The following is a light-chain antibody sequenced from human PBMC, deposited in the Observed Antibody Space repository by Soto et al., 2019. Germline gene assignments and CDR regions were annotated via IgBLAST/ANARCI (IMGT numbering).Light chain of an antibody. Sequence: DIQMTQSPSSLSASVGDRVTITCRASRSIATFLNWYQQTPGKAPKLLISGASNLQSGVPSRFSGSGAETDFTLTISTLQPEDSATYYCQRSYSTPFFGEGTKLVIE. V-gene: IGKV1-39*01. J-gene: IGKJ2*01. CDR1: RSIATF. CDR3: QRSYSTPF. CDR2: GAS.